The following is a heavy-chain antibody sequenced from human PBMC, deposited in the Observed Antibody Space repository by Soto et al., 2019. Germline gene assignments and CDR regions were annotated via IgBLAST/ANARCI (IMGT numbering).Heavy chain of an antibody. Sequence: KTRGASVKVSCKASGYTFTSYAMHWVRQAPGQRLEWMGWINAGNGNTKYSQKFQGRVTITRDTSASTAYMELSSLRSEDTAVYYCEGDSGYGDCFDDRGQGAPVTVSS. D-gene: IGHD5-12*01. CDR3: EGDSGYGDCFDD. CDR1: GYTFTSYA. J-gene: IGHJ4*02. CDR2: INAGNGNT. V-gene: IGHV1-3*01.